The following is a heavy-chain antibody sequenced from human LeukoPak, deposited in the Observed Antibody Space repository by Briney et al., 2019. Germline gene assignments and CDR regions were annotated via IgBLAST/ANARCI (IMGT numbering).Heavy chain of an antibody. CDR3: ARDARKGMDV. CDR2: INPSGGST. V-gene: IGHV1-46*01. CDR1: GYTFTSPY. J-gene: IGHJ6*02. Sequence: ASVKVSCKASGYTFTSPYMHWVRQAPGQGLEWMGIINPSGGSTSYAQKFQGRVTITRDTSASTAYMELSSLRSEDTAVYYCARDARKGMDVWGQGTTVTVSS.